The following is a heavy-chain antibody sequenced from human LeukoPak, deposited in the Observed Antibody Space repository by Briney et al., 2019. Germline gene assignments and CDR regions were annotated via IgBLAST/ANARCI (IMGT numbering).Heavy chain of an antibody. D-gene: IGHD5-12*01. J-gene: IGHJ4*02. V-gene: IGHV3-21*01. CDR2: ISSSSSYI. Sequence: PGGSLRLSCAASGFTFSSYSMNWVRQAPGKGLEWVSSISSSSSYIYYADSVKGRFTISRDNAKNSLYLQMNSLRAEDTAVYYCARDQSSYIEARGYDPYYWGQGTLVTVSS. CDR3: ARDQSSYIEARGYDPYY. CDR1: GFTFSSYS.